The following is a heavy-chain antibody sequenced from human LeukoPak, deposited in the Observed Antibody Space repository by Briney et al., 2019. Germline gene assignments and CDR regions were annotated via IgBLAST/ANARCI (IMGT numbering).Heavy chain of an antibody. D-gene: IGHD2-8*02. CDR3: ARGGVPPVDY. CDR1: GFTISGSA. CDR2: IRTKADSYGA. Sequence: GGTLKLSCAASGFTISGSAMHWVRQASGKGLEWVGRIRTKADSYGASYAASVKARFTISRDAAKNTLYLQMNSLRAEDTAVYYCARGGVPPVDYWGQGTLVTASS. V-gene: IGHV3-73*01. J-gene: IGHJ4*02.